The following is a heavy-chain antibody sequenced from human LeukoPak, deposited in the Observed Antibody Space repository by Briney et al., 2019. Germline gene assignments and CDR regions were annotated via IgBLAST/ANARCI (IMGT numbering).Heavy chain of an antibody. J-gene: IGHJ4*02. D-gene: IGHD3-3*01. CDR2: IYYSGST. V-gene: IGHV4-59*01. CDR3: ARGSSTIFGVVRRRYFDY. CDR1: GGSISSYY. Sequence: PSETLSLTCTVSGGSISSYYWSWIRQPPGKGLEWIWYIYYSGSTNCNPSLKSRVTISVDTSKNQFSLKLSSVTAADTAVYYCARGSSTIFGVVRRRYFDYWGQGTLVTVSS.